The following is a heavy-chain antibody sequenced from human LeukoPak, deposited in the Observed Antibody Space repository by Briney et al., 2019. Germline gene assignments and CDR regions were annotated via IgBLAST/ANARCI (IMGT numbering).Heavy chain of an antibody. CDR3: ARALYSYGFEDY. J-gene: IGHJ4*02. V-gene: IGHV4-59*08. CDR2: IYYTGTT. D-gene: IGHD5-18*01. Sequence: SETLSLTCTVSGGSISGTYYWSWIRQPPGKGLEWIGYIYYTGTTDSNPSLKSRVTISLDTSKNQFSLNLSSVTAADTAVYYCARALYSYGFEDYWGQGTLVTVSS. CDR1: GGSISGTYY.